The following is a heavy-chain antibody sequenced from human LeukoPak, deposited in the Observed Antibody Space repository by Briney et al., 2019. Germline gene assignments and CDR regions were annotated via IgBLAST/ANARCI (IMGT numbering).Heavy chain of an antibody. D-gene: IGHD1-26*01. J-gene: IGHJ4*02. CDR1: GGTFSSYA. V-gene: IGHV1-69*01. CDR3: ARERQVVIVGATRYFDY. Sequence: SVKVSCKASGGTFSSYAISWVRQAPGQGLEWMGGIIPIFGTANYAQKFQGRVTDTADESTSTAYMELSSLRSEDTAVYYCARERQVVIVGATRYFDYWGQGTLVTVSS. CDR2: IIPIFGTA.